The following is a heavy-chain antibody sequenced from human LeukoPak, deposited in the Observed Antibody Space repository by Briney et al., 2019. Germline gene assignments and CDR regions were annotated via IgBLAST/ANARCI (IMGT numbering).Heavy chain of an antibody. CDR3: ARARASGRSGFDY. V-gene: IGHV3-48*02. CDR1: GLTVSSYS. D-gene: IGHD2-15*01. CDR2: ISSSSSTI. Sequence: PGGSLRLSCAASGLTVSSYSMNWVRQAPGKGLEWVSYISSSSSTIYYADSVKGRFTISRDNAKNSLYLQMNSLGDEDTAVYYCARARASGRSGFDYWGQGTLVTVSS. J-gene: IGHJ4*02.